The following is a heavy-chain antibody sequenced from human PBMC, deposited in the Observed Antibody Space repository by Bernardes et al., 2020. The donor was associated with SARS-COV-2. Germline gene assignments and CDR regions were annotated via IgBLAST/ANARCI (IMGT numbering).Heavy chain of an antibody. J-gene: IGHJ5*02. CDR3: ARGRGRYYGLDNFSKMGWFDP. D-gene: IGHD3-10*01. CDR2: IDDRGGT. V-gene: IGHV4-34*01. Sequence: SETLSLTCGVYGASSSDDFWTWVRQPPGKGLEWIGEIDDRGGTNYSPSLKSRVTISGDTSKNQFSLHLNSVTAADTAVDYCARGRGRYYGLDNFSKMGWFDPWGQGTLVIVSS. CDR1: GASSSDDF.